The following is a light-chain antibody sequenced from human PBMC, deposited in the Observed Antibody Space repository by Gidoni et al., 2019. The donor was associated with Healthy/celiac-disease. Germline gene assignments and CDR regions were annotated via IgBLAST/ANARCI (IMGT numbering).Light chain of an antibody. CDR2: AAS. J-gene: IGKJ2*02. Sequence: DIEMTQSPSSLSTSVGDRFTITCRASQSISSYLNWYQQKPVKAPKLLIYAASSLHSGVPSRFSGSGSGTDFTLTISSLQPEDFATYYCQQCYSTPCTFGQGTKLEIK. V-gene: IGKV1-39*01. CDR1: QSISSY. CDR3: QQCYSTPCT.